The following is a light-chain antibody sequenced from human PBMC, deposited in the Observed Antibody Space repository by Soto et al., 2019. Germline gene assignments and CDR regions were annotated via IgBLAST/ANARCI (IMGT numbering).Light chain of an antibody. Sequence: EIVMTQSPATLSVSPGERATLSCRASQSFSSNLAWFQHKPGQAPRLLIYGASTRATGIPARFSGSGSGTEFTLTISSLQSEDFAVYYCQQYNDWPRTFGQWTKVEI. CDR1: QSFSSN. CDR3: QQYNDWPRT. J-gene: IGKJ1*01. V-gene: IGKV3-15*01. CDR2: GAS.